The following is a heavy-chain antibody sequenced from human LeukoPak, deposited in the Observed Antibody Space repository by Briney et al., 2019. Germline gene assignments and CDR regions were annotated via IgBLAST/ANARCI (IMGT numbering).Heavy chain of an antibody. Sequence: ASVKVSCKASGYTFTGYYMHWVRQAPGQGLEWMGIINPSGGSTSYAQKFQGRVTMTRDTSTSTVYMELSSLRSEDTAVYYCAKSSGYYGWFDPWGQGTLVTVSS. V-gene: IGHV1-46*01. CDR3: AKSSGYYGWFDP. D-gene: IGHD3-22*01. J-gene: IGHJ5*02. CDR2: INPSGGST. CDR1: GYTFTGYY.